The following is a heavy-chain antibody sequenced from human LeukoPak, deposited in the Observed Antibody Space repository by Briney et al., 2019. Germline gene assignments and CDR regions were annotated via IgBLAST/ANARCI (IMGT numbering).Heavy chain of an antibody. Sequence: SETLSLTCTVSGGSISSGGYYWSWIRQHPGKGLEWIGYIYYSGSTYYNPSLKSRVTISVDTSKNQFSLKLSSVTAADTAVYYCARSMVGATNWFDPWGQGTLVTVSS. V-gene: IGHV4-61*08. D-gene: IGHD1-26*01. CDR2: IYYSGST. CDR3: ARSMVGATNWFDP. J-gene: IGHJ5*02. CDR1: GGSISSGGYY.